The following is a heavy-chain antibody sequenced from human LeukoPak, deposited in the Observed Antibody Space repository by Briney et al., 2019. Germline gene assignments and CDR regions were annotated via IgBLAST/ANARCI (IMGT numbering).Heavy chain of an antibody. CDR2: IRYDGSNK. CDR1: GFTFSNYG. Sequence: GGSLRLSCAASGFTFSNYGMQWVRQAPGKGLEWVTFIRYDGSNKYDADSVKGRFTISRDNSKNMLYLQMNSLRAEDTAVHYCAKDRGSGSFYGIDYWGQGTLVTVSS. CDR3: AKDRGSGSFYGIDY. D-gene: IGHD3-10*01. J-gene: IGHJ4*02. V-gene: IGHV3-30*02.